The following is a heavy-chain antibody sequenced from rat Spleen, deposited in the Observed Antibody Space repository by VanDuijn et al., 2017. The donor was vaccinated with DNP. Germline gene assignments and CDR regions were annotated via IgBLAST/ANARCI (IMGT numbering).Heavy chain of an antibody. D-gene: IGHD1-4*01. CDR1: GFTFSDYY. V-gene: IGHV5-22*01. Sequence: EVQLVESGGGLVRPGRSLKLSCAASGFTFSDYYMAWVRQTPTKGLEWVAYTNYAGGSTYNGDSVKGRFTISRDNAKSTLYLQMNSLRSEDMATYYCARHVLPLRVWDYWGQGVMVTVSS. CDR3: ARHVLPLRVWDY. CDR2: TNYAGGST. J-gene: IGHJ2*01.